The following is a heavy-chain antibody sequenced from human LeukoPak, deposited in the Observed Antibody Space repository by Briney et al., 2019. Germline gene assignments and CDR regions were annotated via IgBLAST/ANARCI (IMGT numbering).Heavy chain of an antibody. CDR3: AREGISYYDILTGYHYGMDV. CDR2: IYYSGST. J-gene: IGHJ6*02. CDR1: GRSLSSYY. V-gene: IGHV4-59*01. Sequence: SETLSLTCTVSGRSLSSYYWSWIRQPPGKGLEWIGYIYYSGSTNYNPSLKSRVTISVDTSKNQFSLKLSSVTAADTAVYYCAREGISYYDILTGYHYGMDVWGQGTTVTVSS. D-gene: IGHD3-9*01.